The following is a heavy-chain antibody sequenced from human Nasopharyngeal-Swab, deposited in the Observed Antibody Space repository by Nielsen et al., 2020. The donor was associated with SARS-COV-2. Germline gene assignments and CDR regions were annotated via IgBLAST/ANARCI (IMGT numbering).Heavy chain of an antibody. CDR1: GYTFTSYD. V-gene: IGHV1-8*01. Sequence: ASVKVSCKASGYTFTSYDINWVRQATGQGLEWMGWMNPNSGNTGYAQKFQGRVTMTRNTSISTAYMELSSLRSEDTAVYYCARAERGRIVVVITSFYYYYMDVWGKETTVTVSS. CDR2: MNPNSGNT. CDR3: ARAERGRIVVVITSFYYYYMDV. D-gene: IGHD3-22*01. J-gene: IGHJ6*03.